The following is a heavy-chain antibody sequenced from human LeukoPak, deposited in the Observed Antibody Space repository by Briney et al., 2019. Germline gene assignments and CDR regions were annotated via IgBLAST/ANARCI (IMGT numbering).Heavy chain of an antibody. CDR3: AKRSGYTTGWFFDF. CDR2: ISGSGDNT. CDR1: GFSFSGYA. V-gene: IGHV3-23*01. Sequence: GGSLRLSCAASGFSFSGYAMSWVRQAPGKGLEWVSSISGSGDNTYYAESVKGRFTISRDNSKNTLFLQMNSLRAEDTAVFYCAKRSGYTTGWFFDFWGQGTLVTVSS. D-gene: IGHD6-19*01. J-gene: IGHJ4*02.